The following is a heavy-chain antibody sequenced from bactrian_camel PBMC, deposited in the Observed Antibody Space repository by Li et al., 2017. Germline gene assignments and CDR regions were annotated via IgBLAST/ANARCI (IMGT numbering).Heavy chain of an antibody. J-gene: IGHJ4*01. CDR2: ISRDGTDT. CDR1: GFTFNNYW. D-gene: IGHD3*01. Sequence: VQLVESGGGLVQPGGSPRLSCAGAGFTFNNYWMYWARQAPGKGLEWVSTISRDGTDTFYSDSVKGRFTISRDNAKNTEYLQMNNLKSDDTRLYYCATDYGIGTPSEYWGQGTQVTVSS. V-gene: IGHV3S6*01. CDR3: ATDYGIGTPSEY.